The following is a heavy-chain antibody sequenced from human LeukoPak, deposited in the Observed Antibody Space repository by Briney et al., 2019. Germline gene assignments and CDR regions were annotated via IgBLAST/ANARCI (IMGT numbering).Heavy chain of an antibody. V-gene: IGHV4-34*01. CDR2: IIQSGST. Sequence: SETLSLTCGVYGGSFSGYYWSWIRQPPGKGLEWIGDIIQSGSTGYNPSLKSRVTISADTSKNQISLKMSSVTAADTAVYYCARGGGSWYGDWGQGTPVTVSS. D-gene: IGHD6-13*01. J-gene: IGHJ4*02. CDR1: GGSFSGYY. CDR3: ARGGGSWYGD.